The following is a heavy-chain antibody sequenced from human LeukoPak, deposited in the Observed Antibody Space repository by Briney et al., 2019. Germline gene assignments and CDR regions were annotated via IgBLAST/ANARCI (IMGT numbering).Heavy chain of an antibody. Sequence: ASVKLFCKASGYTFTGYYMHWARHASGQGLEWMRRINPNSGGTNYAQKFQGRVTMTRDTSISTAYMELSRLRSDDTAVYYCARIRFSGTTRSTNFDYWGQGTLVTVSS. CDR2: INPNSGGT. CDR3: ARIRFSGTTRSTNFDY. V-gene: IGHV1-2*06. J-gene: IGHJ4*02. D-gene: IGHD1-1*01. CDR1: GYTFTGYY.